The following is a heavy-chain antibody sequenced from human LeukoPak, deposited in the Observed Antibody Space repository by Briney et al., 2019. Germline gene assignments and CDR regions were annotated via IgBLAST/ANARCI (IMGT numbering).Heavy chain of an antibody. CDR1: GLTFSSYA. J-gene: IGHJ4*02. CDR2: IGASGGST. D-gene: IGHD3-10*01. CDR3: AKVGSTMVRGAIKD. V-gene: IGHV3-23*01. Sequence: GGSLRLSCAASGLTFSSYAMSWVRQAPGKGLEWVSGIGASGGSTYYADSVKGRFTISRDNSENTLYLQMNSLRAEDTAVYYCAKVGSTMVRGAIKDWGQGTLVTVSS.